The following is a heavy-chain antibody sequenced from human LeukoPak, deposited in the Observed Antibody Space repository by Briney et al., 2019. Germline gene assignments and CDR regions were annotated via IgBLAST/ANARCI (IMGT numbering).Heavy chain of an antibody. J-gene: IGHJ5*02. CDR3: ARGGVGAMGKWFDP. CDR1: GGSISSHY. CDR2: IYYSGST. D-gene: IGHD1-26*01. Sequence: SETLSLTCTVSGGSISSHYWSWTRQPPGKGLEWIGYIYYSGSTNYNPSLKSRVTISVDTSKNQFSLKLSSVTAADTAVYYCARGGVGAMGKWFDPWGQGTLVTVSS. V-gene: IGHV4-59*11.